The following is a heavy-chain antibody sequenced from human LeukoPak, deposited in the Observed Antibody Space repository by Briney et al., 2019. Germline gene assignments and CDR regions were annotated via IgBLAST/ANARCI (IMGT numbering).Heavy chain of an antibody. J-gene: IGHJ4*02. CDR3: ARQIASAGTAGFDF. V-gene: IGHV4-4*07. Sequence: PSQTLSLTCTYSGGCISDYWSWIRQPAGKGLEWIGRIYSTGSTNYNPSLKSRVTMSVDTSKNQFSLRLRSVTAADTAVYYCARQIASAGTAGFDFWGQGALVTVSS. D-gene: IGHD6-13*01. CDR1: GGCISDY. CDR2: IYSTGST.